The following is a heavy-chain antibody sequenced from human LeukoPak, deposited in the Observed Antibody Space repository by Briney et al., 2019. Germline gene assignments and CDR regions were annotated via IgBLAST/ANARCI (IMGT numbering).Heavy chain of an antibody. V-gene: IGHV3-23*01. CDR3: AKTKIVATFFDY. Sequence: GGSLRLSCAASGFTFSSYAMSWVRQAPGKGLEWVSGISDSADSTYYADSVKGRFTISRDNSKNTLYLQMNCLRAEDTAIYYCAKTKIVATFFDYWGQGTLVTVSS. D-gene: IGHD5-12*01. J-gene: IGHJ4*02. CDR2: ISDSADST. CDR1: GFTFSSYA.